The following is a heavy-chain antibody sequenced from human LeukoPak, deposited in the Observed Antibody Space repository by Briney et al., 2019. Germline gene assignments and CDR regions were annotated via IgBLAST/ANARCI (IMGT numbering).Heavy chain of an antibody. CDR2: ISGSGGST. Sequence: PGGSLRLSCAASGFTFSSYAMSWVRQAPGKGLEWVSAISGSGGSTYYADSVKGRFTISRDNSKNTLYLQMNSLRAEDTAVYYCARDLSHGGRYYYYYGMDVWGQGTTVTVSS. D-gene: IGHD4-23*01. J-gene: IGHJ6*02. CDR3: ARDLSHGGRYYYYYGMDV. V-gene: IGHV3-23*01. CDR1: GFTFSSYA.